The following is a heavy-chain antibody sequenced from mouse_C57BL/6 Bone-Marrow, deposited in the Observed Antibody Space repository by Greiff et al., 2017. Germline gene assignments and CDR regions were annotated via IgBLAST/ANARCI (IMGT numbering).Heavy chain of an antibody. CDR1: GFTFSSYG. CDR3: ARRDGYPFAD. V-gene: IGHV5-6*02. Sequence: EVKLMESGGDLVKPGGSLKLSCAASGFTFSSYGMSWVRQTPDKRLEWVATISSGGSFTYYPDSVQGRFTISRDNAKKTLYLQLSSLKSEDTAMYYCARRDGYPFADWGQGTLVTVSA. J-gene: IGHJ3*01. D-gene: IGHD2-3*01. CDR2: ISSGGSFT.